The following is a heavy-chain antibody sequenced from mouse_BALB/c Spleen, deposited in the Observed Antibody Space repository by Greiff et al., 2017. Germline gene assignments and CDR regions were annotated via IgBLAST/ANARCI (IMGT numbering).Heavy chain of an antibody. Sequence: EVKVEESGGGLVKPGGSLKLSCAASGFTFSSYAMSWVRQPPEKRLEWVAEISSGGSYTYYPDTVTARFTISRDNAKNTLYLEMNSLRSEDTAMYYYARDVTTSLDYWGQGTTLTVSA. CDR2: ISSGGSYT. CDR3: ARDVTTSLDY. J-gene: IGHJ2*01. D-gene: IGHD1-1*01. V-gene: IGHV5-9-4*01. CDR1: GFTFSSYA.